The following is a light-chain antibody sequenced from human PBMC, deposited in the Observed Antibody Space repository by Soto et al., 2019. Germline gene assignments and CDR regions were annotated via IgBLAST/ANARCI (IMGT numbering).Light chain of an antibody. CDR1: SSDVGAYHY. V-gene: IGLV2-11*01. CDR2: DVS. J-gene: IGLJ2*01. Sequence: QSALTQPRSVSGSPGQSVTISCTGTSSDVGAYHYVSWHRQHPGKAPKLIIYDVSQRPSGVPDRFSGSKSGNTASLTISGLQAEDEADYYCCSYAGSYTVLFGGGTKLTVL. CDR3: CSYAGSYTVL.